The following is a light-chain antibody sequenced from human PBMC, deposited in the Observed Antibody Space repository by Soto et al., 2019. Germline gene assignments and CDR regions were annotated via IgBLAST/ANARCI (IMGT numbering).Light chain of an antibody. CDR1: SSDVGGYNY. Sequence: QSALIQPPSASGSPGQSVTISCTGTSSDVGGYNYVSWYQQHPGKAPKLMIYEVSERPSGVPDRFSGSKSSNTASLTVSGLQAEDEADYYCSSYAGSNTYVFGSGTKLTVL. CDR2: EVS. V-gene: IGLV2-8*01. CDR3: SSYAGSNTYV. J-gene: IGLJ1*01.